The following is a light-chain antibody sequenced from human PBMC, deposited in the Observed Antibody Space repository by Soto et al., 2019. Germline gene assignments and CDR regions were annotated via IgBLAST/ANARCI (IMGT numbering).Light chain of an antibody. CDR2: GAS. Sequence: TMLTQSPGTLSLSPGEGVTLSCRTTQSVSSNFLAWYEQKPGQAARVLSYGASDRAAGIPDRFSGIGSGTDLTLTISRLGREDFAVYYCQQYGSSRTFGQGTKVDI. J-gene: IGKJ1*01. CDR3: QQYGSSRT. CDR1: QSVSSNF. V-gene: IGKV3-20*01.